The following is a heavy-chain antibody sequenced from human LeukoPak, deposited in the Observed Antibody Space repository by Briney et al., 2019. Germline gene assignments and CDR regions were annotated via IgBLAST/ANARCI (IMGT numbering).Heavy chain of an antibody. CDR1: GYTFTSYG. D-gene: IGHD4-17*01. J-gene: IGHJ5*02. CDR2: ISAYNGNT. V-gene: IGHV1-18*01. Sequence: ASVKVSCKASGYTFTSYGISWVRQAPGQGLEWMGWISAYNGNTNYAQKLQGRVTMTTDTSTSTAYMELRSLRSDDTAVYYCARDLPRDYGATTQGSWGQGTLVTVSS. CDR3: ARDLPRDYGATTQGS.